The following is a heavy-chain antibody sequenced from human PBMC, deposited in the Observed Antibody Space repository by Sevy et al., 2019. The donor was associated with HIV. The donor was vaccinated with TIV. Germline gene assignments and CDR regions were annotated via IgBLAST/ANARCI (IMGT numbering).Heavy chain of an antibody. V-gene: IGHV4-34*01. CDR2: NNHTGST. J-gene: IGHJ5*02. Sequence: SETLSLTCAVYGGSFSGYYWNWIRQPPGKGLEWIGENNHTGSTNYNPSLKSRVTISVDTSKTQVSLKLSSVTAADTAIYYCARAPPIVVVPGAPSWFDPWGQGTLVTVSS. CDR3: ARAPPIVVVPGAPSWFDP. CDR1: GGSFSGYY. D-gene: IGHD2-2*01.